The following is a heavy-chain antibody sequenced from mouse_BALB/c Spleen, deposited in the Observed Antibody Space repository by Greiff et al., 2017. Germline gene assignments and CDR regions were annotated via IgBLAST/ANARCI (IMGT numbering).Heavy chain of an antibody. Sequence: LKQPGSELVRPGASVKLSCKASGYTFTSYWMHWVKQRHGQGLEWIGNIYPGSGSTNYDEKFKSKGTLTVDTSSSTAYMHLSSLTSEDSAVYYCTRFDFYFDYWGQGTTLTVSS. CDR2: IYPGSGST. J-gene: IGHJ2*01. D-gene: IGHD2-4*01. V-gene: IGHV1S22*01. CDR3: TRFDFYFDY. CDR1: GYTFTSYW.